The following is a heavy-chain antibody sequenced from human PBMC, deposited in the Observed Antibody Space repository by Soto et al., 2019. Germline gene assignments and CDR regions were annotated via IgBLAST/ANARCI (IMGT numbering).Heavy chain of an antibody. J-gene: IGHJ6*02. CDR1: GFTFSSYA. Sequence: GGSLRLSCAASGFTFSSYAMSWARQAPGKGLEWVSAISGSGGSTYYADSVKGRFTISRDNSKNTLYLQMNSLRAEGTAVYYCAKDPTRYGATPSYNYYGMDGWGQGTTVTVSS. CDR2: ISGSGGST. V-gene: IGHV3-23*01. D-gene: IGHD4-17*01. CDR3: AKDPTRYGATPSYNYYGMDG.